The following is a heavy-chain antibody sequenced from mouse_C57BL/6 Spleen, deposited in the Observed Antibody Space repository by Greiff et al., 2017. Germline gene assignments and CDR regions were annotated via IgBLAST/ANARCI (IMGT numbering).Heavy chain of an antibody. CDR1: GFSFNTYA. V-gene: IGHV10-1*01. J-gene: IGHJ2*01. CDR2: IRSKSNNYAT. CDR3: VRQSPYGLNDFDD. Sequence: GGGLVQPKGSLKLSCAASGFSFNTYAMNWVRQAPGKGLEWVARIRSKSNNYATYYADSEKDRFTISRDDSESMLYLQMNNLKTEDTAMYYCVRQSPYGLNDFDDWGQGTTLTVSS. D-gene: IGHD1-1*02.